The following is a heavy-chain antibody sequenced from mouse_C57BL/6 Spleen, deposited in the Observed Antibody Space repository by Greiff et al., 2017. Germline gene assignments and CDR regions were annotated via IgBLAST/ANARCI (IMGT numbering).Heavy chain of an antibody. J-gene: IGHJ1*03. CDR3: ARREGGTWYFDV. CDR1: GFTFSDYG. V-gene: IGHV5-17*01. Sequence: EVQGVESGGGLVKPGGSLKLSCAASGFTFSDYGMHWVRQAPEKGLEWVAYISSGSSTIYYADTVKGRFTISRDNAKNTLFLQMTSLRSEDTAMYYCARREGGTWYFDVWGTGTTVTVSS. CDR2: ISSGSSTI. D-gene: IGHD4-1*01.